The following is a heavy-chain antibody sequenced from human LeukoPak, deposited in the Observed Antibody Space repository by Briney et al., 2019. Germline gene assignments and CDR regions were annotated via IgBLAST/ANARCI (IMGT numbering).Heavy chain of an antibody. CDR3: ARDVLLWFGENYYYMDV. CDR2: IYYSGST. D-gene: IGHD3-10*01. V-gene: IGHV4-39*07. CDR1: GGSISSSSYY. Sequence: SETLSLTCTVSGGSISSSSYYWGWIRQPPGKGLEWIGSIYYSGSTYYNPSLKSRVTMSVDTSKNQFSLKLSSVTAADTAVYYCARDVLLWFGENYYYMDVWGKGTTVTVSS. J-gene: IGHJ6*03.